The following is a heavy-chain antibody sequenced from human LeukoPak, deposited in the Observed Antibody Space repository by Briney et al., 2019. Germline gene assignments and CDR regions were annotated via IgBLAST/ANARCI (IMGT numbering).Heavy chain of an antibody. CDR2: ISYDGTDK. CDR3: ARARSGDGFNLDY. Sequence: PGVSLRLSCAASGFTFSRYGMHWVREAPGKGLEWLAVISYDGTDKYYADSVKGRFTISRDNSKNTLYLQMNSLRAEDTAVYFCARARSGDGFNLDYWGQGTLVTVSS. CDR1: GFTFSRYG. V-gene: IGHV3-33*01. D-gene: IGHD5-24*01. J-gene: IGHJ4*02.